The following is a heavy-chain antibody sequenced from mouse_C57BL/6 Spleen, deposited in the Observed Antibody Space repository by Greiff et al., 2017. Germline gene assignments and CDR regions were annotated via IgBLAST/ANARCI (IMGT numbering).Heavy chain of an antibody. CDR2: IDPSDSYT. CDR3: ARANWEGFAY. CDR1: GYTFTSYW. J-gene: IGHJ3*01. V-gene: IGHV1-69*01. Sequence: QVQLQQSGAELVMPGASVKLSCKASGYTFTSYWMHWVKQRPGQGLEWIGEIDPSDSYTNYNQKFKGKSTLTVDKSSSTAYMQLSSLTSEDSAVYYCARANWEGFAYWGQGTLVTVSA. D-gene: IGHD4-1*01.